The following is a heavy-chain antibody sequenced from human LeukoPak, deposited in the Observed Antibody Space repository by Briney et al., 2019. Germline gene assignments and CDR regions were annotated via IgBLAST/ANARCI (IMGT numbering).Heavy chain of an antibody. CDR1: GFSFSAYW. CDR2: INPAGSET. D-gene: IGHD2-15*01. Sequence: GGSLRLSCAASGFSFSAYWMTWVRQAPGTRLEWVANINPAGSETYYVDPVKGRFSISRDNAKNLVYLQMNSPRAEDTAVYHCARFGYVAAVDVWGQGTPVTVSS. V-gene: IGHV3-7*01. J-gene: IGHJ4*02. CDR3: ARFGYVAAVDV.